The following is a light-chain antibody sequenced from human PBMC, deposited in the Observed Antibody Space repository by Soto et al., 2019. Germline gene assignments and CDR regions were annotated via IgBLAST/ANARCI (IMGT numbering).Light chain of an antibody. CDR2: LSSDGSH. CDR3: QTWDTGARVV. J-gene: IGLJ2*01. CDR1: SGHSSYA. Sequence: QSVLTQSPSASASLGASVKPTCTLSSGHSSYAIAWHQQQPEKGPRYLMKLSSDGSHSKGDGIPDRFSGSSSGAERYLTISSLQSEDEADYYCQTWDTGARVVFGGGTQLTVL. V-gene: IGLV4-69*01.